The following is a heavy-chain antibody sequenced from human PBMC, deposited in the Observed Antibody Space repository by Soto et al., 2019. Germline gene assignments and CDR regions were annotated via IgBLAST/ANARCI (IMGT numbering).Heavy chain of an antibody. V-gene: IGHV3-23*01. CDR2: ISGSGGST. Sequence: GGSLRLSCAASGFTFSSYAMSWVRQAPGKGLEWVSAISGSGGSTYYADSVKGRFTISRDNSKNTLYLQMNSLRAEDTAVYYCAKDEGGTYYYDSSGYYPYYFDYWGQGNLVTVSS. J-gene: IGHJ4*02. D-gene: IGHD3-22*01. CDR3: AKDEGGTYYYDSSGYYPYYFDY. CDR1: GFTFSSYA.